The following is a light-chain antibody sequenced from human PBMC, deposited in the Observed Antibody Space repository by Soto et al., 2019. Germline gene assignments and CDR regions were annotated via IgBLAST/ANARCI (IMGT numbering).Light chain of an antibody. CDR1: QSVNDK. CDR3: QQYNKWPLT. Sequence: EIVMTQSPATLSVSPGERASLSCRASQSVNDKLAWYQQKPGQAPRLLVYRASTRATGVAARFSGSGSGTEFTLTISSLQSEDFAVYYCQQYNKWPLTFGPGTKVDIK. J-gene: IGKJ3*01. V-gene: IGKV3-15*01. CDR2: RAS.